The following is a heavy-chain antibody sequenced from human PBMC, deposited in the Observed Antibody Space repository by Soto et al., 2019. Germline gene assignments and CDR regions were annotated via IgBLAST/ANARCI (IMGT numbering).Heavy chain of an antibody. CDR2: IYNSGST. CDR3: ATTTDQNWFDP. V-gene: IGHV4-31*03. D-gene: IGHD4-17*01. Sequence: QVQLQESGPGLVKPSQTLYLTCTVSGGSISSGGYYWSWIRQHPGKGLEWIGYIYNSGSTYYDPSLKSRVTISVDTSKNQFSLKLSSVTAADTAVYYCATTTDQNWFDPWGQGTLVTVSS. CDR1: GGSISSGGYY. J-gene: IGHJ5*02.